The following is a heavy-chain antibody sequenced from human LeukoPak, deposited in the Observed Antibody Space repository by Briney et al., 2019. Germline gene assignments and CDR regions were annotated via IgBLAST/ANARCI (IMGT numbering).Heavy chain of an antibody. CDR3: RCAVTSRDAFDI. CDR2: ISRSGSTI. D-gene: IGHD3-3*01. CDR1: GFTLSSSE. Sequence: GGSLRLSCAASGFTLSSSEMNWVRQAPGKGLEWVSYISRSGSTIFYADSVKGRFTISRDNAKNSVSLQMNSLRAEDTAVYYCRCAVTSRDAFDIWGQGTMVTVSS. V-gene: IGHV3-48*03. J-gene: IGHJ3*02.